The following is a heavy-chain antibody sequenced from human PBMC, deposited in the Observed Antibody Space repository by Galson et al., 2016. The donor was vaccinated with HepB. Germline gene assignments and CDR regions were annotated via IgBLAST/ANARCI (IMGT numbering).Heavy chain of an antibody. CDR2: ISASGVT. D-gene: IGHD6-13*01. J-gene: IGHJ5*02. V-gene: IGHV3-23*01. CDR3: AKDHQLVPDCFDP. CDR1: GFTLNSFA. Sequence: SLRLSCAASGFTLNSFAMTWVRQAPGQGLEWLSSISASGVTYYAESVRVRFTISRDNSKNTLYLQLNSLRGDDPAVYYCAKDHQLVPDCFDPWGQGTLVTVSS.